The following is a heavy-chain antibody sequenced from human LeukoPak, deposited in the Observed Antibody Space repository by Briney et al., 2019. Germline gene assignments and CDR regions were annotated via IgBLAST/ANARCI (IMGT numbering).Heavy chain of an antibody. V-gene: IGHV1-69*13. CDR3: ARDSPLDIVVVPAAIGYNWFDP. CDR2: IIPIFGTA. J-gene: IGHJ5*02. Sequence: SVKVSCKASGGTFSSYAISWVRQAPGQGLEWMGGIIPIFGTANYAQKFQGRVTITADESTSTAYMELSSLRSEDTAVYYCARDSPLDIVVVPAAIGYNWFDPWGQGTLVTVSS. CDR1: GGTFSSYA. D-gene: IGHD2-2*02.